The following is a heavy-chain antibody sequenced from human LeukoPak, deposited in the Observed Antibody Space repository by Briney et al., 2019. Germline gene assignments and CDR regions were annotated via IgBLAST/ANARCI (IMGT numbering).Heavy chain of an antibody. CDR2: IYQSETA. Sequence: NPGGSLRLSCAASGFTFSSYAMSWVRQAPGKGLEWIGSIYQSETAHYNPSLKSRVTISADTSKNQFSLKLSSVTAADTAVYYCARAMSIAARLQTIFDYWGQGTLVTVSS. CDR3: ARAMSIAARLQTIFDY. V-gene: IGHV4-38-2*01. D-gene: IGHD6-6*01. CDR1: GFTFSSYA. J-gene: IGHJ4*02.